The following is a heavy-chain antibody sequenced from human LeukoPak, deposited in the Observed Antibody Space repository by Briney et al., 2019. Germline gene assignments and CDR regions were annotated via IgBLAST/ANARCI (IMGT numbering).Heavy chain of an antibody. V-gene: IGHV3-21*01. CDR1: GFTFSSYS. CDR3: ARVHYYGMDV. CDR2: ISSSSSYI. Sequence: GGSLRLSCAASGFTFSSYSMNWVRHAPGKGLEWVSSISSSSSYIYYADSVKGRFTISRDNAKNSLYRQMNSLRAEHTAVYYCARVHYYGMDVWGQGTTVTVSS. J-gene: IGHJ6*02.